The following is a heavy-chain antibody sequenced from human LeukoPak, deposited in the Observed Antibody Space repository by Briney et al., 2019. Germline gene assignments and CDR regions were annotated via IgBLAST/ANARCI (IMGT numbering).Heavy chain of an antibody. CDR1: GFIVSSNY. Sequence: GGSLRLSCAASGFIVSSNYMSWVRQAPGKGLEWVSVIDNGGNTYYADSVKGRFTISRDNSKNTLYLQMNSLRAEDTAVYYCARDGSARPLGNWGQGTLVSVSS. CDR2: IDNGGNT. J-gene: IGHJ4*02. V-gene: IGHV3-53*01. CDR3: ARDGSARPLGN. D-gene: IGHD6-6*01.